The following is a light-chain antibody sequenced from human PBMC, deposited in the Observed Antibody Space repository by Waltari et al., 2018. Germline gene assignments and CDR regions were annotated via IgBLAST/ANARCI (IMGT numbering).Light chain of an antibody. Sequence: QSALTQPASVAGSPGQSITISCTGTSSDIGSYSLVSWYQQQPGKAPKLRVYEVTRRPSGVSLRFSGSKSDNTASPTISGLQAEDEADYYCCSYGGVPSYVLFGGGTKLTVL. J-gene: IGLJ2*01. CDR1: SSDIGSYSL. V-gene: IGLV2-23*02. CDR3: CSYGGVPSYVL. CDR2: EVT.